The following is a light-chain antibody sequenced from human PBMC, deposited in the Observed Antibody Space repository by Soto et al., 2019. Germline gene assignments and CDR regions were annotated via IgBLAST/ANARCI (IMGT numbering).Light chain of an antibody. CDR3: CSYAGSRTHVV. Sequence: QSALTQPASVSGSPGQSITISCTGTSSDVGSYNLFSWYQQHPGKAPKLMIYEASKRPSGVSNRFSGSKSGNTASLTISVLQAEDEADYYCCSYAGSRTHVVFGGGTKLTVL. J-gene: IGLJ2*01. V-gene: IGLV2-23*01. CDR1: SSDVGSYNL. CDR2: EAS.